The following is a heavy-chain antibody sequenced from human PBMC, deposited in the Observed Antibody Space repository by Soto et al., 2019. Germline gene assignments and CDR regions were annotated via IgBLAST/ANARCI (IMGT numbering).Heavy chain of an antibody. D-gene: IGHD3-22*01. V-gene: IGHV1-69*13. J-gene: IGHJ3*02. CDR1: GGTFSSYA. Sequence: GASVKVSCKASGGTFSSYAISWVRQAPGQGLEWMGGIIPIFGTANYAQKFQGRVTITADESTSTAYMELSSLRSEDTAVYYCARNPITMIVVNSAFDIWGQGTMVTVSS. CDR3: ARNPITMIVVNSAFDI. CDR2: IIPIFGTA.